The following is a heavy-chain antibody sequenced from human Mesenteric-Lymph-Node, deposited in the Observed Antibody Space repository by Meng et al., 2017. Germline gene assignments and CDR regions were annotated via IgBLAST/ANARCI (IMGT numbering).Heavy chain of an antibody. CDR3: TTPGMTPREDYIGY. V-gene: IGHV3-15*01. CDR1: GFTVNNAW. Sequence: GGSLRLSCAASGFTVNNAWMSWVRQAPGKGLEWIGRIKSNIDGATTDYAAPLKGRFTISRDDSENTLYLQMNYLKIEDTAIYYCTTPGMTPREDYIGYWGQGTLVTVSS. J-gene: IGHJ4*02. D-gene: IGHD3-10*01. CDR2: IKSNIDGATT.